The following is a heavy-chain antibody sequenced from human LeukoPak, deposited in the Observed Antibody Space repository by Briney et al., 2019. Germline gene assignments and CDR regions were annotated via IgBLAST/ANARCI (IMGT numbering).Heavy chain of an antibody. CDR2: INPSGGST. CDR3: ARAHYYGSGLYYYYYMDV. Sequence: ASVKVSCKASGYTFTSYGISWVRQAPGQGLEWMGIINPSGGSTSYAQKFQGRVTMTRDMSTSTVYMELSSLRSEDTAVYYCARAHYYGSGLYYYYYMDVWGKGTTVTVSS. V-gene: IGHV1-46*01. J-gene: IGHJ6*03. D-gene: IGHD3-10*01. CDR1: GYTFTSYG.